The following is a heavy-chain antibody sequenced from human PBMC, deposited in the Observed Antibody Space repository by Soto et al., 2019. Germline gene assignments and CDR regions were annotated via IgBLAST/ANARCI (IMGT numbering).Heavy chain of an antibody. CDR1: PGAITSYY. J-gene: IGHJ6*03. D-gene: IGHD6-19*01. Sequence: TETLSLTCTVSPGAITSYYWSSIPPPPGTGLEWIGYIYYSGSTNYNPSLKSRVTISVDTSKNQFSLKLSSVTAADTAVYYCARRTGGYSSGWDPYYYYYMDVWGKGTTVTVSS. CDR2: IYYSGST. V-gene: IGHV4-59*08. CDR3: ARRTGGYSSGWDPYYYYYMDV.